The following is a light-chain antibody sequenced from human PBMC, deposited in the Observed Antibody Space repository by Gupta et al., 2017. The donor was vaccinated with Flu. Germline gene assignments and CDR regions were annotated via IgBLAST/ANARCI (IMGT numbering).Light chain of an antibody. J-gene: IGKJ4*01. V-gene: IGKV1-17*01. CDR1: QGIRNA. CDR2: GAT. Sequence: DIQMTQSPSSLSASVGDRVTITCRASQGIRNALAWYQQKSGKVPKRLIYGATSLQSGVPSRFSGSGSGTDFTLTISSLQPEDFATYYCLHHDSYPLSFGGGTKVEIK. CDR3: LHHDSYPLS.